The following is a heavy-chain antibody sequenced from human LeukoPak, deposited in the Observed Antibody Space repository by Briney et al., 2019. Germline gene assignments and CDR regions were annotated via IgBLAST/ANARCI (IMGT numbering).Heavy chain of an antibody. V-gene: IGHV3-23*01. Sequence: GGSLRLSCAASGFTFSSYAVSWVRQAPGKGLEWVSAISGSGGSTYYADSVKGRFTISRDNSKNTLYLQMNSLRAEDTAVYYCARSGYYDSSGQFSFDAFDIWGQGTMVTVSS. CDR3: ARSGYYDSSGQFSFDAFDI. J-gene: IGHJ3*02. CDR2: ISGSGGST. D-gene: IGHD3-22*01. CDR1: GFTFSSYA.